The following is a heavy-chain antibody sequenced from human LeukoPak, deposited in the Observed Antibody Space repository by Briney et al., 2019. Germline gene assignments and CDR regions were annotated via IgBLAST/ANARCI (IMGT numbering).Heavy chain of an antibody. CDR2: IYYSGST. V-gene: IGHV4-30-4*07. CDR3: ARDGGNSVYYFDY. D-gene: IGHD4-23*01. J-gene: IGHJ4*02. Sequence: SETLSLTCAVSGGSISSGGYSWSWIRQPPGKGLEWIGYIYYSGSTYYNPSLKSRVTISVDTSKNQFSLKLSSVTAADTAVYYCARDGGNSVYYFDYWGQGTLVTVSS. CDR1: GGSISSGGYS.